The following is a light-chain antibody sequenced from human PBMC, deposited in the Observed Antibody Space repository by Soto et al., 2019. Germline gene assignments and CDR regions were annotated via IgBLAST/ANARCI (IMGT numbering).Light chain of an antibody. CDR3: HQYNNWWT. Sequence: PGERATLSCRASQSLSSSLAWYQQKPGQAPRVLIYDTSSRATGIPARFSGSGSGTDFTLTISSLQSEDTAVYYCHQYNNWWTFGQGTKVDIK. CDR1: QSLSSS. V-gene: IGKV3D-15*01. CDR2: DTS. J-gene: IGKJ1*01.